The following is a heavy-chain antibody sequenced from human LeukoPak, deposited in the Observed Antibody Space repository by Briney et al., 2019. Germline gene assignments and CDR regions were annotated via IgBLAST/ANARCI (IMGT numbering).Heavy chain of an antibody. V-gene: IGHV3-48*03. D-gene: IGHD2-15*01. CDR3: ARYCSGGSCYNYYYGMDV. Sequence: GGSLRLSCAASGFTFSSYEMNWVRQAPGKGLEWVPYISSSGSTIYYADSVKGRFTISRDNAKNSLYLQMNSLRAEDTAVYYCARYCSGGSCYNYYYGMDVWGKGTTVTVSS. CDR1: GFTFSSYE. J-gene: IGHJ6*04. CDR2: ISSSGSTI.